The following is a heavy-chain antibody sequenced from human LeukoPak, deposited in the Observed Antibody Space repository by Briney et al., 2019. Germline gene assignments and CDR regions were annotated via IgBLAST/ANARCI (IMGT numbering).Heavy chain of an antibody. CDR3: ARRAVDYGDYGLDY. D-gene: IGHD4-17*01. Sequence: PSETLSLTCAVSGYSISSGYYWGWIRQPPGKGLEWIGSIYHSGSTYYNPSLKSRVTISVDTSKNQFSLKLSSVTAADTAVYYCARRAVDYGDYGLDYWGQGTLVTVSS. V-gene: IGHV4-38-2*01. J-gene: IGHJ4*02. CDR2: IYHSGST. CDR1: GYSISSGYY.